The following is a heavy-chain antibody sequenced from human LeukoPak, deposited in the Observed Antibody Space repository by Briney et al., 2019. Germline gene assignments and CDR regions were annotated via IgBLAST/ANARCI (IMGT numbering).Heavy chain of an antibody. CDR2: IYYSGST. D-gene: IGHD6-6*01. Sequence: KPSETLSLTCTVSGGSISSSSYYWGWIRQPPGKGLEWIGSIYYSGSTYYNPSLKSRVTISVDTSKNQFSLKLSSVTAADTAVYYCARATFSSSNPSYYYYMDVWGKGTTVTVSS. CDR1: GGSISSSSYY. J-gene: IGHJ6*03. CDR3: ARATFSSSNPSYYYYMDV. V-gene: IGHV4-39*07.